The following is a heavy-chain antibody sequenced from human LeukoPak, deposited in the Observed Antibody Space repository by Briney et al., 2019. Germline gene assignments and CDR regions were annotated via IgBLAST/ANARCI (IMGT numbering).Heavy chain of an antibody. CDR3: AKRAVGAAYYFDY. Sequence: PGGSLRLSCAASGFTFSSYVMSWVRQAPGKGLEWVSDISSSGDSPHYADSVKGRFTISRDNSKNTLFLQINSLRAEDTAVYYCAKRAVGAAYYFDYWGQGTLVTVSS. CDR2: ISSSGDSP. J-gene: IGHJ4*02. CDR1: GFTFSSYV. D-gene: IGHD2-15*01. V-gene: IGHV3-23*01.